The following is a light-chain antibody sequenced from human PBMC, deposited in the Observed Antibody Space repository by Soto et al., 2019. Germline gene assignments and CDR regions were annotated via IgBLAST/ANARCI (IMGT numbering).Light chain of an antibody. CDR2: DVS. CDR3: SSYTSSSTVV. V-gene: IGLV2-14*01. J-gene: IGLJ2*01. CDR1: SSDVGGYNY. Sequence: QSVLTQPASVSGSPGQSITISCTGTSSDVGGYNYVSWYQQHPGKAPKLMIYDVSHRPSGVSNRFSGPKSGNTASLTISGLQAEDEADYYCSSYTSSSTVVFGGGTKLTVL.